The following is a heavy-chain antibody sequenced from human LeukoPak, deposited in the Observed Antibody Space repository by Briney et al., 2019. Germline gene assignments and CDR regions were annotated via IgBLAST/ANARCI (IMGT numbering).Heavy chain of an antibody. J-gene: IGHJ4*02. CDR2: ISSSSSYI. Sequence: GGSLRLSCAASGFTFSSYSMNWVRQAPGKGLEWVSSISSSSSYIYYADSVKGRFTISRDNAKNSLYLQMNSLRAEDTAVYYCARKRGGYCSGGSCFYFDYWGQGTLVTVSS. CDR1: GFTFSSYS. V-gene: IGHV3-21*01. CDR3: ARKRGGYCSGGSCFYFDY. D-gene: IGHD2-15*01.